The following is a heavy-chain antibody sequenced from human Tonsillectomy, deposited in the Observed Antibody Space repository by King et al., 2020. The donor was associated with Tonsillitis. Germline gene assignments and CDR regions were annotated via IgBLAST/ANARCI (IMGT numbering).Heavy chain of an antibody. CDR2: IYPGDSDI. J-gene: IGHJ4*02. D-gene: IGHD3-9*01. Sequence: QLVQSGTEVKKPGESLKISCKGTGYSFNSSWIGWVRQMPGKSLEWMGIIYPGDSDIRYGPSFQGQVTISADKSVSTAYLQWSSLKASDTAMYYCARHSESSPFELWGQGTRVTVSS. CDR3: ARHSESSPFEL. CDR1: GYSFNSSW. V-gene: IGHV5-51*01.